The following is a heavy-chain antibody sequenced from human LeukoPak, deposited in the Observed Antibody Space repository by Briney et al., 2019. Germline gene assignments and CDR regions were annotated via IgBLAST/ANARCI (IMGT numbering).Heavy chain of an antibody. CDR2: ISSSSSTI. CDR1: GFTFSSYS. V-gene: IGHV3-48*04. D-gene: IGHD3-16*01. J-gene: IGHJ5*02. CDR3: ARILGLWDQNPGGWFDP. Sequence: GGSLRLSCAASGFTFSSYSMNWVRQAPGKGLEWVSYISSSSSTIYYADSVKGRFTISRDNAKNSLYLQMNSLRAEDTAVYYCARILGLWDQNPGGWFDPWGQGTLVTVSS.